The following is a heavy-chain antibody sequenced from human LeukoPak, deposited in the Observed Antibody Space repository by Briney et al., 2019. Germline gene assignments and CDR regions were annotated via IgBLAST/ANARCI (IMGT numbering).Heavy chain of an antibody. D-gene: IGHD2-2*01. V-gene: IGHV4-31*03. CDR2: IYYSGST. CDR3: ARGLVVAPAATTNWFDP. CDR1: GGSISSGGYY. Sequence: PSETLSLTCTVSGGSISSGGYYWSWIRQHPGKGLEWIGYIYYSGSTYYNPSLKSRVTISVDTSENQFSLKLSSVTAADTAVYYCARGLVVAPAATTNWFDPWGQGTLVTVSS. J-gene: IGHJ5*02.